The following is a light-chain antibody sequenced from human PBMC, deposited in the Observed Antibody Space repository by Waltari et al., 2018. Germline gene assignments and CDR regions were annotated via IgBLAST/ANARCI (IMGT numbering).Light chain of an antibody. CDR1: QSITNY. V-gene: IGKV1-39*01. J-gene: IGKJ1*01. CDR2: VTS. Sequence: DIQMTQSPASLSASIGDRVTITCRASQSITNYCNWYQQRPGRPPTLLIYVTSKLHSGVPSRFSGGGSGTEFTLTISSLQPEDFATYYCQQTYSSSWTFGQGTKVEI. CDR3: QQTYSSSWT.